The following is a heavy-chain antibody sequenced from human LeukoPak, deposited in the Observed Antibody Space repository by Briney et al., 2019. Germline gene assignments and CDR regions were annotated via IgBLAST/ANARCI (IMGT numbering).Heavy chain of an antibody. Sequence: SVKVSCKASGGTFSSYAISWVRQAPGQGLEWMGGIIRIFGTANYAQKFQGRVTITTDESTSTAYMELSSLRSEDTAVYYCARELLWFGELGYFDYWGQGTLVTVSS. CDR2: IIRIFGTA. J-gene: IGHJ4*02. D-gene: IGHD3-10*01. CDR3: ARELLWFGELGYFDY. V-gene: IGHV1-69*05. CDR1: GGTFSSYA.